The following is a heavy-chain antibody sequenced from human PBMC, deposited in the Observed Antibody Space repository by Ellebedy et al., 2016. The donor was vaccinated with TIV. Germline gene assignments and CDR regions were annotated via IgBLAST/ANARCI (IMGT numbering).Heavy chain of an antibody. J-gene: IGHJ4*02. Sequence: GESLKISCAASGFTVSSNYMSWVRQAPGKGLEWVSVIYSGSSTYYADSVKGRFTISRDNSKNTLYLQMSSLRAEDTAVYYCARDMSYGDYDYWGQGTLVTVSS. D-gene: IGHD4-17*01. CDR1: GFTVSSNY. CDR2: IYSGSST. CDR3: ARDMSYGDYDY. V-gene: IGHV3-53*01.